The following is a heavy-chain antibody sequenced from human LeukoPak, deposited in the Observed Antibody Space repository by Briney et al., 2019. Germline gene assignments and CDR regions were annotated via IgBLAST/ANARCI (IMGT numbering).Heavy chain of an antibody. Sequence: ASVKVSCKASGYTFTSYDINWVRQATGQGLEWMGWMNPNSGNTGYAQKFQGRVTITRNTSISTAYMELSSLRSEDTAVYYCAREALENSSSWIYYYYYYMDVWGKGTTVTVSS. V-gene: IGHV1-8*03. CDR1: GYTFTSYD. J-gene: IGHJ6*03. D-gene: IGHD6-13*01. CDR2: MNPNSGNT. CDR3: AREALENSSSWIYYYYYYMDV.